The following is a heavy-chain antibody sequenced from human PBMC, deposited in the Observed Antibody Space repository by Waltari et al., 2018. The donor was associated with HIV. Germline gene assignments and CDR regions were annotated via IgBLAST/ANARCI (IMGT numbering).Heavy chain of an antibody. V-gene: IGHV3-30*01. CDR2: ISYDGSNK. J-gene: IGHJ3*02. CDR3: ARDQTMTRAFDI. D-gene: IGHD3-22*01. CDR1: GFTFSRYD. Sequence: QVQLVESGGGVVQPGRSLRLSCAASGFTFSRYDMPWVRQAPGKGLGWVAVISYDGSNKYYADSGKGRFTISRDNSKNTLYLQMNSLRAEDTAVYYCARDQTMTRAFDIWGQGTMVTVSS.